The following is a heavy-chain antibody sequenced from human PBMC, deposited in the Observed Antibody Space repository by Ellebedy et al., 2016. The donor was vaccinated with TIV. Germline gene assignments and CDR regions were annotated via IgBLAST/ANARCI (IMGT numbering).Heavy chain of an antibody. CDR1: GFTFSSYW. Sequence: GESLKIACAASGFTFSSYWMSWVRQAPGKGPEWVANIKQDGSEKYYVDSVKGRFTISRDNAKNSLYLQMNSLRAEDTAVYYCAREGQYGGSWYWGYFDLWGRGTLVTVSS. V-gene: IGHV3-7*01. J-gene: IGHJ2*01. CDR2: IKQDGSEK. CDR3: AREGQYGGSWYWGYFDL. D-gene: IGHD6-13*01.